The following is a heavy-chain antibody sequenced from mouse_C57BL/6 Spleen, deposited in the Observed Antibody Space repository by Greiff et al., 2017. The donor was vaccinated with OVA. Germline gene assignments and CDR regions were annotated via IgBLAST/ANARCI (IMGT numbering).Heavy chain of an antibody. D-gene: IGHD2-5*01. Sequence: VKLQESGAELARPGASVKMSCKASGYTFTSYTMHWVKQRPGQGLEWIGYINPSSGYTKYNQKFKDKATLTADKSSSTAYMQLSSLTSEDSAVYYCASSNYPDWYFDVWGTGTTVTVSS. CDR1: GYTFTSYT. V-gene: IGHV1-4*01. J-gene: IGHJ1*03. CDR3: ASSNYPDWYFDV. CDR2: INPSSGYT.